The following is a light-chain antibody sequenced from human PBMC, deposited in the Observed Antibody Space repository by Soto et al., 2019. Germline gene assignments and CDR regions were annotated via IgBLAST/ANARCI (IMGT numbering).Light chain of an antibody. J-gene: IGKJ1*01. Sequence: DIVLTQSPATLSLSPGERATLSCRASQSVSSYLVWYQQKPGQGPRLLIYDASSRATGIPDRFRGSGSGTDFTLTISRLEPEDFAVYYCQQYAGSPKTFGQGTKVDI. CDR2: DAS. CDR1: QSVSSY. V-gene: IGKV3-20*01. CDR3: QQYAGSPKT.